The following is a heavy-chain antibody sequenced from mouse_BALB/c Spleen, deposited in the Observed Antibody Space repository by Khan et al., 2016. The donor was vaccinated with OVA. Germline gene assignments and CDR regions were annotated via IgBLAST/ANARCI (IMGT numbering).Heavy chain of an antibody. J-gene: IGHJ1*01. CDR2: IWTGGGT. D-gene: IGHD1-1*01. V-gene: IGHV2-9-2*01. CDR1: GFSLTNYD. Sequence: QVQLKQSGPGLVAPSQSLSITCTVSGFSLTNYDISWIRQPPGKGLEWLGVIWTGGGTNYNSAFMSRLSISKDNSKSQVFLKMHSLQSDDTARYYCVRRGNYYGSFYWYFDVWGAGTTVTVSS. CDR3: VRRGNYYGSFYWYFDV.